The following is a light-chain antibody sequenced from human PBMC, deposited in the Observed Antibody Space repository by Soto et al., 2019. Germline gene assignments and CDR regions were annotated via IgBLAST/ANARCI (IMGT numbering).Light chain of an antibody. CDR2: GAS. Sequence: EIVLTQSPGTLSLSPGERATLSCRASRSVSSSYLAWYQQKPGQAPRLLIYGASSRATGIPDRFSGSGSGTDFTLTIRRLEPEDFAVYYCQQYGSSPLTFGGGTKVEIK. CDR3: QQYGSSPLT. J-gene: IGKJ4*01. CDR1: RSVSSSY. V-gene: IGKV3-20*01.